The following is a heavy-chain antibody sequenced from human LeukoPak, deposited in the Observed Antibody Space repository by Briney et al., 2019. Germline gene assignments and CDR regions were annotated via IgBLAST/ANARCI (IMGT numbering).Heavy chain of an antibody. Sequence: PGGSLRLSCAASGFTFSSYNMNWVRQAPGKGLEWVSSISSSSSYIYYADSVKGRFTISRDNAKNSLYLQMNSLRAEDTAVYYCARVRRIAAAALDAFDIWGQGTMVTVSS. CDR3: ARVRRIAAAALDAFDI. CDR2: ISSSSSYI. D-gene: IGHD6-13*01. CDR1: GFTFSSYN. V-gene: IGHV3-21*01. J-gene: IGHJ3*02.